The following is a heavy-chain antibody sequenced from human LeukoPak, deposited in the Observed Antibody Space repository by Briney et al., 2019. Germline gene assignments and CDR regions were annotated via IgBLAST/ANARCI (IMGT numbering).Heavy chain of an antibody. CDR3: AQIQPGYTCRRHDAFDA. V-gene: IGHV1-69*06. Sequence: GASVKVSYNASGDTFSSYVFIWVRQAPGQGLEWVGGIIPVFGTANYAQKLQGRVTVTADKSTSTAYMELSSLKSEDTAVYYCAQIQPGYTCRRHDAFDAWGQGTMVTVSS. D-gene: IGHD5-18*01. CDR1: GDTFSSYV. J-gene: IGHJ3*01. CDR2: IIPVFGTA.